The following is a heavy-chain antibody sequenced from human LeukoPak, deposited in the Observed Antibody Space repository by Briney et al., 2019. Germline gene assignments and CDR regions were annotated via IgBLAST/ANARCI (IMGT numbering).Heavy chain of an antibody. V-gene: IGHV1-8*01. Sequence: ASVKVSCKASGYTFTSYDINWVRQATGQGLEWMGWMNPNSGNTGYAQKFQGRVTMTRNTSISTAYMELSSLRSEDTAVYYCARGEGPKYYDFWSGYYKGSYYYYGMDVWGQGTTVTVSS. CDR1: GYTFTSYD. J-gene: IGHJ6*02. CDR3: ARGEGPKYYDFWSGYYKGSYYYYGMDV. D-gene: IGHD3-3*01. CDR2: MNPNSGNT.